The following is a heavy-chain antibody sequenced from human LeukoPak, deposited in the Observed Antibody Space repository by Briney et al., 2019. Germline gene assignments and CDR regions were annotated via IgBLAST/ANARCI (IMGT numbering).Heavy chain of an antibody. J-gene: IGHJ4*02. Sequence: SQTLSLTCAISGDSVFSNSSAWNWIRQSPSRGLEWLGRTYYRSKWYNDYAVSVKSPITIKQDTSNNQFNLQLNSVTPEATAAYYCARSKVRGVNFDYWGQGTLVTVSS. CDR3: ARSKVRGVNFDY. CDR2: TYYRSKWYN. D-gene: IGHD3-10*01. CDR1: GDSVFSNSSA. V-gene: IGHV6-1*01.